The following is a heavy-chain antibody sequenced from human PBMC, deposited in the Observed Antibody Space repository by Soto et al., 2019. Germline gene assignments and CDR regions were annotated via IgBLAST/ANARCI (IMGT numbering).Heavy chain of an antibody. J-gene: IGHJ5*02. V-gene: IGHV4-34*01. CDR3: ARAGTFTIFGVVKWFDP. D-gene: IGHD3-3*01. CDR1: GGSFSGYY. CDR2: INHSGST. Sequence: SETLSLTCAVYGGSFSGYYWSWIRQPPGKGLEWIGEINHSGSTNYNPSLKSRVTISVDTSKNQFSLKLSSVTAADTAVYYCARAGTFTIFGVVKWFDPWGQGTLVTVSS.